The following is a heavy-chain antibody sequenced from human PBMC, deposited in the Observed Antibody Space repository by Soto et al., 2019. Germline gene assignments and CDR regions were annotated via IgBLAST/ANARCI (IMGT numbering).Heavy chain of an antibody. CDR1: GYTLTELS. Sequence: ASVKGSCKVSGYTLTELSMHWVRQAPGKGLEWMGGFDPEDGETIYAQKFQGRVTMTEDTSTDTAYMELSSLRSEDTAVYYCATFYCGDDCYLTSGYFXHWGQGTLVXVSS. J-gene: IGHJ1*01. CDR2: FDPEDGET. V-gene: IGHV1-24*01. CDR3: ATFYCGDDCYLTSGYFXH. D-gene: IGHD2-21*02.